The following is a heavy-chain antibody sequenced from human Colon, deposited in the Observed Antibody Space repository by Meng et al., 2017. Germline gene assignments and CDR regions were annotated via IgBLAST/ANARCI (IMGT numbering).Heavy chain of an antibody. Sequence: QLQLQESGSRLVKPSQTLSLTGAVSGDSVTTTLSSWSWIRQSPGKGLEWIGHIYDNGYTYYSPSLRSRVTISVDRSNNQFSLNLNSVTAADTAVYFCARGYRGSTYFAYWGQGILVTVSS. D-gene: IGHD3-16*01. CDR1: GDSVTTTLSS. CDR2: IYDNGYT. J-gene: IGHJ4*02. CDR3: ARGYRGSTYFAY. V-gene: IGHV4-30-2*06.